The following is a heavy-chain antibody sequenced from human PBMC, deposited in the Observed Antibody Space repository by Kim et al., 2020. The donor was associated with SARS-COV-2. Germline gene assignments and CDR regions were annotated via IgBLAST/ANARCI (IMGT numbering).Heavy chain of an antibody. Sequence: GGSLRLSCAASGFTVSSNYMSWLRQAPGKGLEWLSVIYSGDKTNYVESVKGRLTISRDNSKNTLYLQMSSLRVEDTAVYYCATNLAAAGVVWGQGTLVTV. CDR1: GFTVSSNY. CDR2: IYSGDKT. V-gene: IGHV3-66*01. CDR3: ATNLAAAGVV. J-gene: IGHJ4*02. D-gene: IGHD6-13*01.